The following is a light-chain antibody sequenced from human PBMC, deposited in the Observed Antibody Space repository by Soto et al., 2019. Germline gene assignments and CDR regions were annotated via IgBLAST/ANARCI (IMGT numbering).Light chain of an antibody. CDR2: STS. Sequence: IQLTQYPSSLSASLGDRVTITCRASQGIGSSLAWYQQKPGKPPRVLIYSTSTLSNGVPSRFSGSGSGTEFTLTITSLQPDDFATYYCQQYNSYPWTFGQGTKVDIK. V-gene: IGKV1-16*01. J-gene: IGKJ1*01. CDR1: QGIGSS. CDR3: QQYNSYPWT.